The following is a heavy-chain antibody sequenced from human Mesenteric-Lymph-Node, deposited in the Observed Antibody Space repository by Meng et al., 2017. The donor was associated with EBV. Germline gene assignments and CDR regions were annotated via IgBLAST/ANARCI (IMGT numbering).Heavy chain of an antibody. V-gene: IGHV4-34*09. CDR2: INHSGVA. Sequence: QVQLEESGPGLVKPSPTLSLTCGVYGGSFSGYYWSWIRQPPGKGLEWIGEINHSGVASYNPSLRSRVTISLDTSKNQFSLKLNSVTAADTAVYYCASRGDGIYSNYDWFDRWGQGTLVTVSS. J-gene: IGHJ5*02. CDR1: GGSFSGYY. CDR3: ASRGDGIYSNYDWFDR. D-gene: IGHD4-11*01.